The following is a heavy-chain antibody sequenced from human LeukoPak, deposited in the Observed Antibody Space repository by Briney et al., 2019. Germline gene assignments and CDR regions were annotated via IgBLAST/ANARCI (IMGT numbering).Heavy chain of an antibody. CDR3: ARGGYCSGGSCYTRFDP. CDR2: ISWNSGSI. D-gene: IGHD2-15*01. CDR1: GFTFDDYA. Sequence: GGSLRLSCAASGFTFDDYAMHWVRQAPGKGLEWVSGISWNSGSIGYADSVKGRFTISRDNAKNSLYLQMNSLRAEDTALYHCARGGYCSGGSCYTRFDPWGQGTLVTVSS. J-gene: IGHJ5*02. V-gene: IGHV3-9*01.